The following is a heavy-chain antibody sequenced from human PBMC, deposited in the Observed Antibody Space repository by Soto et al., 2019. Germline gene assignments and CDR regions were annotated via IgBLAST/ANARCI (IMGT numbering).Heavy chain of an antibody. D-gene: IGHD3-22*01. Sequence: EVQLVESGGGLVQPGGSLRLSCAASGFTFSSYEMNWVRQAPGKGLEWVSYISSSGSTIYYADSVKGRFTISRDNAKNSLYLQMNSLRAEDTAVYYCARDPMIVVQNHWRAFDIWGQGTMVTVSS. CDR1: GFTFSSYE. V-gene: IGHV3-48*03. CDR3: ARDPMIVVQNHWRAFDI. J-gene: IGHJ3*02. CDR2: ISSSGSTI.